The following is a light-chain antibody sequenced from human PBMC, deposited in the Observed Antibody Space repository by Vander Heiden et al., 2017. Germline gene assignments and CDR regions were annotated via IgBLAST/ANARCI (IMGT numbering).Light chain of an antibody. CDR3: QQSYSTLEYT. V-gene: IGKV1-39*01. Sequence: DIQMTQSPSSLSASVGDRVTITCRASQSISSYLNWYQQKPGKAPKLLIYAASSLQSGVPSRFSGSGSGTDFTLTISSLQPEDVATYYCQQSYSTLEYTFGQGTKLEIK. CDR2: AAS. J-gene: IGKJ2*01. CDR1: QSISSY.